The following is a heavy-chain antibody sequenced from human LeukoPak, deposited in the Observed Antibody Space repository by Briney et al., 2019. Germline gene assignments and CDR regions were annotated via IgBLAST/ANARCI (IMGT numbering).Heavy chain of an antibody. D-gene: IGHD1-26*01. Sequence: ASVKVSCKASGYTFTDYYMNWVRRAPREGLEWMGWINPNSGGTNYAQKFQGRATITRDTSISTAYMELSSLYSVDTAMYYCTRALGSDYWGQGTLVTVSS. CDR1: GYTFTDYY. CDR2: INPNSGGT. CDR3: TRALGSDY. J-gene: IGHJ4*02. V-gene: IGHV1-2*02.